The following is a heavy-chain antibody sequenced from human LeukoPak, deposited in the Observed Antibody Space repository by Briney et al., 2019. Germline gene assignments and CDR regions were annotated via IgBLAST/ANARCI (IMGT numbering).Heavy chain of an antibody. CDR1: GFTFSSYG. V-gene: IGHV3-15*01. D-gene: IGHD3-22*01. Sequence: PGGSLRLSCAASGFTFSSYGMSWVRQAPGKGLEWVGRIKSKTDGGTTDYAAPVKGRFTISRDDSKNTLYLQMNSLKTEDTAVYYCTTSHYYYDSSGYFSPTTDIDYWGQGTLVTVSS. J-gene: IGHJ4*02. CDR3: TTSHYYYDSSGYFSPTTDIDY. CDR2: IKSKTDGGTT.